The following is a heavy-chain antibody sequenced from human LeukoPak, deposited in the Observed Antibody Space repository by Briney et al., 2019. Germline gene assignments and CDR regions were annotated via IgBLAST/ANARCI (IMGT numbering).Heavy chain of an antibody. CDR3: ARAGIQLWLRGPSDY. V-gene: IGHV4-34*01. CDR1: GGSFSGYY. Sequence: PSETLSLTCAVYGGSFSGYYWSWIRQPPGKGLEWIGEINHSGSTNYNPSLKSRVTISVDTSKNQFSLKLSSVTAADTAVYYCARAGIQLWLRGPSDYWGQGTLVTVSS. D-gene: IGHD5-18*01. CDR2: INHSGST. J-gene: IGHJ4*02.